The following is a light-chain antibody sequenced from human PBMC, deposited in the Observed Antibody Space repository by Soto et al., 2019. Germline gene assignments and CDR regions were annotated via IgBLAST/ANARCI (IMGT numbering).Light chain of an antibody. CDR3: QQSYSTQIT. J-gene: IGKJ5*01. CDR2: DAS. CDR1: RSISTY. Sequence: DIQMTQSPSSLSASVGDRVTITCRASRSISTYLNWFQQRPGKAPKVLIYDASSLQSGVPSRFSGSGSGTDFTLTISSLQPEVFATYYCQQSYSTQITFGQGTRLEI. V-gene: IGKV1-39*01.